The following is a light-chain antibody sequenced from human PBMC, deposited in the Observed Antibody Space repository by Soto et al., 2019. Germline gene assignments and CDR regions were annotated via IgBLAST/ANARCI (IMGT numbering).Light chain of an antibody. Sequence: EVVMTQSPATLSVSPGERATLSCRASQSVSSNLAWFQQKPGQAPRLVIYDASTRATGIPARFSGSGSGTEFTLIISSLQSKDCAVSSCQYYNPWWTFGPGTKV. CDR1: QSVSSN. CDR3: QYYNPWWT. J-gene: IGKJ1*01. CDR2: DAS. V-gene: IGKV3-15*01.